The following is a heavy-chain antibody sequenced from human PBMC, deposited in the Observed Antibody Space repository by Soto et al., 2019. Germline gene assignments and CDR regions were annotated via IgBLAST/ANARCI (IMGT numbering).Heavy chain of an antibody. CDR2: INGGGST. CDR3: VSENYYSGMDV. J-gene: IGHJ6*02. CDR1: GFNVSVNY. V-gene: IGHV3-53*01. Sequence: EVQLVESGGGLIQPGGSLRLSCAASGFNVSVNYMNWVRQPPGKGLEWVSVINGGGSTNYADSVKGRFTISRDTSKNTLYLQMNSLGAEDTALFDCVSENYYSGMDVWGQGTTVIVSS.